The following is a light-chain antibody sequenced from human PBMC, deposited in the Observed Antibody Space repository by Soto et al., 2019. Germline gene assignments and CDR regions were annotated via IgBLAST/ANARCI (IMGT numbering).Light chain of an antibody. V-gene: IGKV1-5*03. CDR2: KAS. CDR3: QQSYTAPLT. CDR1: QTISSW. J-gene: IGKJ5*01. Sequence: DIQMTQSPSTLSGSVGDRVTITCRASQTISSWLAWYQQKPGKAPKLLIYKASTLKSGVPSRFSGSGSGTEFTLTISSLQPDDFATYYCQQSYTAPLTFGQGTRLEIK.